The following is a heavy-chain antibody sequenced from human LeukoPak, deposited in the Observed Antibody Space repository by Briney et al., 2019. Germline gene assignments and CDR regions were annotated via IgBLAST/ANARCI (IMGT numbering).Heavy chain of an antibody. CDR1: GFTFSRYG. CDR2: IWYDGSDK. CDR3: ARAPLDYYYYGMDV. Sequence: GGSLRLSCAASGFTFSRYGMHWVRQAPGKGLEWVAVIWYDGSDKYYADSVKGRFTISRDNSKNTLYLQMNSLRVEDTAVYYCARAPLDYYYYGMDVWGQGTTVTVSS. D-gene: IGHD6-13*01. J-gene: IGHJ6*02. V-gene: IGHV3-33*01.